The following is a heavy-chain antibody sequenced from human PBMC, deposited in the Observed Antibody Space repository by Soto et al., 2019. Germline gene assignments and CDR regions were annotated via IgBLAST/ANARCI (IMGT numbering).Heavy chain of an antibody. CDR1: GGAISSGGYY. CDR3: ARDYRQGGIAVALNAFDI. CDR2: IYYSGST. D-gene: IGHD6-19*01. Sequence: PSETLSLTCTVSGGAISSGGYYWGWIRQHPGKGLEWIGYIYYSGSTYYNPSLKSRVTISVDTSKNQFSLKLSSVTAADTAVYYCARDYRQGGIAVALNAFDIWGQGTMVTVSS. V-gene: IGHV4-31*03. J-gene: IGHJ3*02.